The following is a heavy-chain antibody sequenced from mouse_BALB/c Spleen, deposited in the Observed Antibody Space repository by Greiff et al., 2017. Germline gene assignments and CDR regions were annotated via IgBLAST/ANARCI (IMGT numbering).Heavy chain of an antibody. Sequence: QVQLKESGPGLVAPSQSLSITCTVSGFSLTSYGVHWVRQPPGKGLEWLGVIWAGGSTNYNSALMSRLSISKDNSKSQVFLKMNSLQTDDTAMYYCARCRYGNYPYYYAMDYWGQGTSVTVSS. D-gene: IGHD2-10*02. CDR3: ARCRYGNYPYYYAMDY. CDR2: IWAGGST. V-gene: IGHV2-9*02. CDR1: GFSLTSYG. J-gene: IGHJ4*01.